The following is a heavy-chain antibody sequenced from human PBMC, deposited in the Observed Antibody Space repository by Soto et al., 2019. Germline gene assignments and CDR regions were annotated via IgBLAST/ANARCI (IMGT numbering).Heavy chain of an antibody. Sequence: EVQLVESGGDLVQPGRSLRLSCAASGFTFDNCGMHWVRQAPGKGLEWVAGISWDSSTIGYADSVKGRFIISRDDAKNSLYLQMDSLRGEDTALYYCVQGRYPTMATPLDHWGQGTQVIVSS. J-gene: IGHJ4*02. CDR3: VQGRYPTMATPLDH. CDR2: ISWDSSTI. D-gene: IGHD2-15*01. CDR1: GFTFDNCG. V-gene: IGHV3-9*01.